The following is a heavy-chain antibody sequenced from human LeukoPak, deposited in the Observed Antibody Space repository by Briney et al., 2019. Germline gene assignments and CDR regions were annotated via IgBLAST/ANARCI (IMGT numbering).Heavy chain of an antibody. CDR1: GFAFSDYA. CDR3: AKGGPQFFDY. D-gene: IGHD5-24*01. Sequence: GGSLRLSCVVSGFAFSDYAMSWVRQAPGKGLEWVSTISGSGGRSYSEDPVKGRFTISRDNSRNTLYLQMNSLRVEDTAIYYCAKGGPQFFDYWGQGTLVTVSS. V-gene: IGHV3-23*01. J-gene: IGHJ4*02. CDR2: ISGSGGRS.